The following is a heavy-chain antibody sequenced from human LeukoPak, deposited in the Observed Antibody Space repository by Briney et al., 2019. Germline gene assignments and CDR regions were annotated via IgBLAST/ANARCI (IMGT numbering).Heavy chain of an antibody. D-gene: IGHD3-22*01. Sequence: GGSLRLSCAASGFIFNNYGLIWVCQAPGKGLEWVSAISNDGGGTQYADFVKGRFTISRDNSKHTLFLQMNSLRAEDTALYYCAKGSSGYFADLWGQGTLVTVSS. J-gene: IGHJ5*02. CDR3: AKGSSGYFADL. CDR2: ISNDGGGT. V-gene: IGHV3-23*01. CDR1: GFIFNNYG.